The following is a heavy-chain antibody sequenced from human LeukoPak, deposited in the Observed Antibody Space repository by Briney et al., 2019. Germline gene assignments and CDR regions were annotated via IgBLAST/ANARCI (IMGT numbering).Heavy chain of an antibody. V-gene: IGHV4-34*01. Sequence: SETLSLTCAVYGGSFSGYYWSWIRQPPGKGLEWIGEINHSGSTNYNPSLKSRVTISVDTSKNQFSLKLSSVTAADTAVYYCARVGLGGYDSSGSPETGMDVWGQGTTVTVSS. J-gene: IGHJ6*02. CDR2: INHSGST. CDR3: ARVGLGGYDSSGSPETGMDV. D-gene: IGHD3-22*01. CDR1: GGSFSGYY.